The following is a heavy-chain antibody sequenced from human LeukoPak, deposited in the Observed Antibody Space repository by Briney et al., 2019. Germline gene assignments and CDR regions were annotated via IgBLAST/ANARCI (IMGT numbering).Heavy chain of an antibody. CDR1: GYTFTSYY. V-gene: IGHV1-46*01. Sequence: ASVKVSCKASGYTFTSYYMHWVRQAPGQGLEWMGIINPSGGSTSYAQKFQGRVTMTRDMSTSTVYMELSSLRSEGTAVYYCARDSDYYDISNWLDPWGQGTLVTVSS. D-gene: IGHD3-22*01. CDR3: ARDSDYYDISNWLDP. CDR2: INPSGGST. J-gene: IGHJ5*02.